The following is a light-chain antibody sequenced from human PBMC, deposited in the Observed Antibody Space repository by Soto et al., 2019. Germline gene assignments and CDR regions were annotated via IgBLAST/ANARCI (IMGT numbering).Light chain of an antibody. CDR3: ISYTSMSTLV. V-gene: IGLV2-14*01. J-gene: IGLJ3*02. CDR1: SSDVGAYNY. Sequence: QSALTQPASVSGSPGQSITISCTGTSSDVGAYNYVSWYQKHPGKASKLLIYEVTNRPSGISNRFSGSKSGSTASLTVSGLQAEDEAEYFCISYTSMSTLVSGGGTKLTVL. CDR2: EVT.